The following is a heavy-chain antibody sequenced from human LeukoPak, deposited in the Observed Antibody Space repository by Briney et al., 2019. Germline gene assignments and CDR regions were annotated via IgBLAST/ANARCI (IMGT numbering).Heavy chain of an antibody. D-gene: IGHD2-21*01. CDR1: GFTFSKAW. V-gene: IGHV3-15*01. CDR2: IKSKSDGETT. Sequence: GGSLRLSCAASGFTFSKAWMSWVRQAPGKGREWVGRIKSKSDGETTDYAAPVKGRFTMSRDDSKNTLYLQMNSLHAEDTAVYYCTTISLVVVSATGGGFWGQGTLVTVSS. J-gene: IGHJ4*02. CDR3: TTISLVVVSATGGGF.